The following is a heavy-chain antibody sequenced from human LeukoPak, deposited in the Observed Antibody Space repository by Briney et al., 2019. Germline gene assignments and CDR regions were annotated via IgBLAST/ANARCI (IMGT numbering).Heavy chain of an antibody. J-gene: IGHJ5*02. Sequence: GASVKVSCKASGYTFTSYGISWVRRAPGQGLEWMGWISAYNGNTNYAQKLQGRVTMTTDTSTSTAYMELRSLRSDDTAVYYCARFPTYSGYESNWFDPWGQGTLVTVSS. CDR1: GYTFTSYG. V-gene: IGHV1-18*04. CDR2: ISAYNGNT. CDR3: ARFPTYSGYESNWFDP. D-gene: IGHD5-12*01.